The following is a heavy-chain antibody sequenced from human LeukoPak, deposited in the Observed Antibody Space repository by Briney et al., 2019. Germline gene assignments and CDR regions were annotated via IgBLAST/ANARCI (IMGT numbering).Heavy chain of an antibody. D-gene: IGHD1-26*01. CDR1: GIIFSNYA. CDR2: TSSDGGST. Sequence: PGGSLRLSCAASGIIFSNYAMHWVRQGPGKGLECISTTSSDGGSTYYANSVKGRFTISRDNSKNTLYLQMGSLRAEDMAVYYCARGRQGAKTRYFDLWGRGTRVTVSS. J-gene: IGHJ2*01. CDR3: ARGRQGAKTRYFDL. V-gene: IGHV3-64*01.